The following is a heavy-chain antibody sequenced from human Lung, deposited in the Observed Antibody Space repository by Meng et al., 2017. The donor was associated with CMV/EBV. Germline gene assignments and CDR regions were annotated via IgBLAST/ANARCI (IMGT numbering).Heavy chain of an antibody. J-gene: IGHJ4*02. V-gene: IGHV4-34*01. CDR1: GGSFSGYY. D-gene: IGHD3-3*01. CDR2: INHSGST. Sequence: TLSLTXAVYGGSFSGYYWSWIRQPPGKGLEWIGEINHSGSTNYNPSLKSRVTISVDTSKNQFSLKLSSVTAADTAVYYCARGRYDFWSGYYRDYFDYWGQGXLVTVSS. CDR3: ARGRYDFWSGYYRDYFDY.